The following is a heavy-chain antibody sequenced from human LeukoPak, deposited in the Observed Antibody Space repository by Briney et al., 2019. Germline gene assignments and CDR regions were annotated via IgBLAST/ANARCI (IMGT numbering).Heavy chain of an antibody. D-gene: IGHD6-19*01. CDR1: GVTFSSYG. J-gene: IGHJ4*02. CDR2: IWYDGSNK. Sequence: GGSLRLSCAASGVTFSSYGMHWVRQAPGKGLEWVAVIWYDGSNKYYADSVKGRFTISRDNSKNTLYLQMNSLRAEDTAVYYCARDLDSSGWFDYWGQGTLVTVSS. V-gene: IGHV3-33*01. CDR3: ARDLDSSGWFDY.